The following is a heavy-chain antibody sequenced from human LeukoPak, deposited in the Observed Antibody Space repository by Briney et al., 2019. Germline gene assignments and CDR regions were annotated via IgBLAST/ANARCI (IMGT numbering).Heavy chain of an antibody. J-gene: IGHJ4*02. D-gene: IGHD2-8*01. Sequence: GGSLRLSCAASGFTFSSCAMTWVRQAPGKGLEWVGRIKSKTDGGTTDYAAPVKGRFAISRDDSNNTLYLQMNSLKTEDTAMYYCTTLYSYPQGNWGQGTLVTVSS. CDR1: GFTFSSCA. CDR3: TTLYSYPQGN. V-gene: IGHV3-15*01. CDR2: IKSKTDGGTT.